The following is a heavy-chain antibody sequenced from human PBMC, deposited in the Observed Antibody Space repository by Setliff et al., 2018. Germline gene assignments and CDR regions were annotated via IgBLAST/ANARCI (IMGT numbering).Heavy chain of an antibody. CDR2: IAYDGINK. Sequence: GGSLRLSCAASGFSFRNYGMHWVRQAPGKGLEWVAVIAYDGINKYHADSVKGRFTISRDNSKNTLYLQMNSLRAEDTAVYYCARDSNRDYNFWSGQGDYWGQGTLVTVSS. D-gene: IGHD3-3*01. CDR1: GFSFRNYG. J-gene: IGHJ4*02. V-gene: IGHV3-30*06. CDR3: ARDSNRDYNFWSGQGDY.